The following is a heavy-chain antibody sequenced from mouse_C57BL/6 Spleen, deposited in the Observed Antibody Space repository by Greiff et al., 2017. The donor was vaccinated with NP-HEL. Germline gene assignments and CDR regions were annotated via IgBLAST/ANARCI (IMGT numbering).Heavy chain of an antibody. Sequence: VQLQQSGAELARPGASVKMSCKASGYTFTSYTMHWVKQRPGQGLEWIGYINPSSGYTKYNQKFKDKVTLTADKSSSTAYMQLSSLTSEDSAVYYCAREGGYDEEAWFAYWGQGTLVTVSA. CDR2: INPSSGYT. J-gene: IGHJ3*01. D-gene: IGHD2-2*01. CDR3: AREGGYDEEAWFAY. CDR1: GYTFTSYT. V-gene: IGHV1-4*01.